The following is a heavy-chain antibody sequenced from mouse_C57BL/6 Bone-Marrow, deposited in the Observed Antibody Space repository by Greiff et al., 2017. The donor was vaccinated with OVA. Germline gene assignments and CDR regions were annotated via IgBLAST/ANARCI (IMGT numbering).Heavy chain of an antibody. CDR2: ISDGGSYT. CDR1: GFTFSSYA. J-gene: IGHJ2*01. V-gene: IGHV5-4*01. Sequence: EVHLVESGGGLVKPGGSLKLSCAASGFTFSSYAMSWVRQTPEKRLEWVATISDGGSYTYYPDNVKGRFTISRDNAKNNLYLQMSHLKSEDTAMYYCARENYYGNLYYFDYWGQGTTLTVSS. D-gene: IGHD2-1*01. CDR3: ARENYYGNLYYFDY.